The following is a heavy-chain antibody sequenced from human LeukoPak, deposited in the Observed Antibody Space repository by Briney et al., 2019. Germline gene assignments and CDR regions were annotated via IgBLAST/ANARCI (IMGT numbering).Heavy chain of an antibody. J-gene: IGHJ5*02. D-gene: IGHD6-13*01. V-gene: IGHV4-4*02. CDR2: IYYSGST. CDR1: GDSISSSHW. Sequence: SETLSLTCAVSGDSISSSHWWSWVRQSPGKGLEWIGSIYYSGSTYYNPSLKSRVTISVDTSKNQFSLKLSSVTAADTAVYYCAREGGAAAGSYNWFDPWGQGTLVTVSS. CDR3: AREGGAAAGSYNWFDP.